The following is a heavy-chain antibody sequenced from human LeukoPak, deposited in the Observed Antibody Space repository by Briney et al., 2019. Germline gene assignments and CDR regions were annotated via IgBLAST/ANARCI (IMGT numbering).Heavy chain of an antibody. CDR1: GFTFSSYV. D-gene: IGHD1-1*01. CDR2: ISSSSSDI. CDR3: AKDIQANWFDP. J-gene: IGHJ5*02. V-gene: IGHV3-21*04. Sequence: GGSLRLSCAASGFTFSSYVMNWVRQAPGKGLEWVSSISSSSSDIYYADSVKGRFTISRDNSKNRLYLQMNNLRAEDTAVYYCAKDIQANWFDPWGQGTLVTVSS.